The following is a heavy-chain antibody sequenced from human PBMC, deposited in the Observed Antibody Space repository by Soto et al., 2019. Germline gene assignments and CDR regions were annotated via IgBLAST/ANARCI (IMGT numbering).Heavy chain of an antibody. J-gene: IGHJ4*02. CDR2: IWYDGSNK. D-gene: IGHD3-9*01. CDR3: ARDPMYYDILTGMATLYYFAY. V-gene: IGHV3-33*01. Sequence: QVQLVESGGGVVQPGRSLRLSCAASGFTFSSYGMHWVRQAPGKGLEWVAVIWYDGSNKYYADYVKGRFTISRDNSKNTLYLQMNSLRAEDTAVYYCARDPMYYDILTGMATLYYFAYWGQGPLVTVSS. CDR1: GFTFSSYG.